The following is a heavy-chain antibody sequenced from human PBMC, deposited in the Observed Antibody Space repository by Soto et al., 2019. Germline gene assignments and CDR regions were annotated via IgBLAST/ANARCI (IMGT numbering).Heavy chain of an antibody. CDR1: GFSVSTSH. Sequence: GGSLRLSCAAAGFSVSTSHISWVRQAPGKGLEWVSVIYSGGATHYAVSVKGRLIISRDTPGNTAYLELNSLISEDTAVYYCATPQDYDGCLDSWGQGTLVTVSS. CDR2: IYSGGAT. D-gene: IGHD3-22*01. CDR3: ATPQDYDGCLDS. J-gene: IGHJ4*02. V-gene: IGHV3-66*02.